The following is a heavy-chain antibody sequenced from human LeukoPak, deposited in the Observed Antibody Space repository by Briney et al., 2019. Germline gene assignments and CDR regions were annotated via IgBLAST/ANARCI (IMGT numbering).Heavy chain of an antibody. V-gene: IGHV3-74*01. J-gene: IGHJ6*02. CDR2: ISIDGSTT. CDR3: ARGHYGLDV. Sequence: GGSLRLSCAASGFTSSASWMHWVRQAPGKELMWVSRISIDGSTTNYADSVKGRFTISRDNAKKSLYLQMNSLRAEDTAVYYCARGHYGLDVWGQGTTVTVSS. CDR1: GFTSSASW.